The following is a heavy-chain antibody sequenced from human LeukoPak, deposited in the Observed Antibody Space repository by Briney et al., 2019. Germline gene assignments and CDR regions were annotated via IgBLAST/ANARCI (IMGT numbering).Heavy chain of an antibody. CDR1: RYSFTSYW. J-gene: IGHJ4*02. Sequence: GESLKISCSVSRYSFTSYWIGWVRQMPGKGLEWIVIIYPGDSDTRYSPSFQGQVTISVDKSISTACLQWSSLKASDTAVYYCARRAYITSSDDYWGQGTLVSVSS. V-gene: IGHV5-51*01. D-gene: IGHD6-6*01. CDR2: IYPGDSDT. CDR3: ARRAYITSSDDY.